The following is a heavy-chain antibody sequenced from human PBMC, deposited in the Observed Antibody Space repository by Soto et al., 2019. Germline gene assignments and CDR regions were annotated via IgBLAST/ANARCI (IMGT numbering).Heavy chain of an antibody. CDR3: AGTYVPGIAGFDP. CDR1: GFTFSNCC. CDR2: MSGDGKTI. V-gene: IGHV3-74*01. J-gene: IGHJ5*02. D-gene: IGHD1-1*01. Sequence: PGGSLRLSCAASGFTFSNCCMHWVRQVPGEGLAWVSRMSGDGKTISYADSVKGRFTISRDNAKNTLYLQMNSLRVEDTAVYYCAGTYVPGIAGFDPWGQGTLVTVSS.